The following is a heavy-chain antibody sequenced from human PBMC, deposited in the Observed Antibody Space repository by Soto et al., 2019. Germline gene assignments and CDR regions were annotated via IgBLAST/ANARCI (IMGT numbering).Heavy chain of an antibody. V-gene: IGHV1-69*01. J-gene: IGHJ4*02. CDR3: ATGISGSGTYSSLAFDF. Sequence: QVQLVQSGAAVKQPGSSVKVSCKVSGVTFRIFAISWVRQAPGQGLEWMGGIIPMFDTANHAQNFQGRVAITADESTSNDYMELRSLRSEDTAVYYCATGISGSGTYSSLAFDFWGQGTLVSVSS. D-gene: IGHD1-26*01. CDR2: IIPMFDTA. CDR1: GVTFRIFA.